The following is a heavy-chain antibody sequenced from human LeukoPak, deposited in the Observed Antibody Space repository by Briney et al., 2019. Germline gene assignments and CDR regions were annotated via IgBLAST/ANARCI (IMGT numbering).Heavy chain of an antibody. D-gene: IGHD4-17*01. J-gene: IGHJ4*02. Sequence: GGSLRLSCAASGFTFSSYSMNWVRQAPGKGLEWVSSISSSSSYIYYADSVKGRFTISRDNAKNSLYLQMNSLRAEDTAVYYCARGYYGDSSQVYYFDYWGQGTLVTVSS. CDR3: ARGYYGDSSQVYYFDY. CDR2: ISSSSSYI. CDR1: GFTFSSYS. V-gene: IGHV3-21*01.